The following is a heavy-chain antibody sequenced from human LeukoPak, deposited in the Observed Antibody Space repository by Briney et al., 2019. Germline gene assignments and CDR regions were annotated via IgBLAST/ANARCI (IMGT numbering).Heavy chain of an antibody. D-gene: IGHD3-3*01. CDR2: IIPILGIA. Sequence: SVNVSCKASGGTFSSYAISWVRPAPGQGLEWMGRIIPILGIANYAQKFQGRVTITADKSTSTAYMELSSLRSEDTAVYYCALISGGYDFWSGYYTTYYYGMDVWGQGTTVTVSS. V-gene: IGHV1-69*04. CDR3: ALISGGYDFWSGYYTTYYYGMDV. J-gene: IGHJ6*02. CDR1: GGTFSSYA.